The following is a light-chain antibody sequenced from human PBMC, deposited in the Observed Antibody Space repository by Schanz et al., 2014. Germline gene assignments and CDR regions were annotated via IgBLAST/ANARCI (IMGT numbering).Light chain of an antibody. CDR2: NAS. CDR3: QQFGASPFT. CDR1: QSVSSID. Sequence: EIVLTQSPGALSLSPGDRATLSCRASQSVSSIDLAWYQQKPGQAPRLLIYNASKRATGIPDRFSGSGSGTDFSLTISRLEPEDFAVYFCQQFGASPFTFGAGSKVEIK. J-gene: IGKJ4*01. V-gene: IGKV3-20*01.